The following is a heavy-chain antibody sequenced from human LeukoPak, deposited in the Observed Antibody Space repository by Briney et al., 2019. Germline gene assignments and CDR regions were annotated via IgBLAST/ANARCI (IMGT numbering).Heavy chain of an antibody. CDR2: IIPIFGTA. J-gene: IGHJ4*02. V-gene: IGHV1-69*01. D-gene: IGHD5-12*01. CDR3: ARGYEWLRPLDY. CDR1: GGTFSSYA. Sequence: SVKVSCKASGGTFSSYAISWVRQAPGQGLEWMGGIIPIFGTANYAQKFQGRVTVTADESTSTAYMELSSLRSEDTTVYYCARGYEWLRPLDYWGQGTLVTVSS.